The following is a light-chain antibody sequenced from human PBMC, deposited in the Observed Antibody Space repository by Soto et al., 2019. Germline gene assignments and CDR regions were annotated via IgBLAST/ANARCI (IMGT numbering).Light chain of an antibody. J-gene: IGKJ5*01. CDR1: QSVSSN. Sequence: EIVMTQSPATLSVSPGERATLSCRASQSVSSNLAWYQQKPGQAPRLLIYGASTRATDIPARFGGSGPGTDFTLTISSLQSEDFAVYYCQQYNIWPPITFGQGTRLEMK. CDR2: GAS. CDR3: QQYNIWPPIT. V-gene: IGKV3-15*01.